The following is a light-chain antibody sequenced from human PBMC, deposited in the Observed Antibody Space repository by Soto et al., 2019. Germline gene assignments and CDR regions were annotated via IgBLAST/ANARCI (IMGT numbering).Light chain of an antibody. CDR2: DNN. J-gene: IGLJ1*01. Sequence: QSVLTQPPSVSGAPGQRVTISCTGSSFNIGAGYDVHWYQQLPETAPKLLIYDNNNRPSGVPDRFSGSRSGTSASLAITGLQAEDEADYYCQSYDSSLSGYVFGAGTKLTVL. V-gene: IGLV1-40*01. CDR1: SFNIGAGYD. CDR3: QSYDSSLSGYV.